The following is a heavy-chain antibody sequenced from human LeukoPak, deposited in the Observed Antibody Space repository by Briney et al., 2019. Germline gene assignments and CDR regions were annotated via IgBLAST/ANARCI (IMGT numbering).Heavy chain of an antibody. V-gene: IGHV4-39*01. CDR3: ARYGSGSYTYYFDY. Sequence: SETLSLTCTVSGGSLSSSSYYWGWIRQPPGKGLEWIGSIHYSGSTYYNPSLKSRVTISVDTSKNQFSLKLSSVTAADTAVYYCARYGSGSYTYYFDYWGQGTLVTVSS. CDR1: GGSLSSSSYY. D-gene: IGHD3-10*01. J-gene: IGHJ4*02. CDR2: IHYSGST.